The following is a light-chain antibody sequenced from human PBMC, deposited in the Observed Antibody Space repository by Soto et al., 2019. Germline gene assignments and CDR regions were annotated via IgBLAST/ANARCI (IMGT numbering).Light chain of an antibody. CDR3: QQYSNWPLT. CDR2: GAS. CDR1: QSVSSN. Sequence: EIVMTQSPATLSVSPGERATISCRASQSVSSNLDWYQQKPGQAPRLLIYGASTRATGIPARFSGSGSGTAFTLTIISRQSEDFAVYYCQQYSNWPLTFGQGTKVEIK. J-gene: IGKJ1*01. V-gene: IGKV3-15*01.